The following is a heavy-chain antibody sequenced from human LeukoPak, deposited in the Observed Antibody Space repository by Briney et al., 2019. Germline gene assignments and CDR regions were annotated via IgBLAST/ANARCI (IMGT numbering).Heavy chain of an antibody. CDR3: AKHDYSIMLRLFYFDY. Sequence: GGSLRLSCAASGFTFSSYAMRWVRQAPGKGLEWVSAISGSGGSTYYADSVKGRFTISRDNSKNTLYLQMNSLRAEDTAVYYCAKHDYSIMLRLFYFDYWGQGTLVTVSS. CDR1: GFTFSSYA. D-gene: IGHD4-11*01. CDR2: ISGSGGST. J-gene: IGHJ4*02. V-gene: IGHV3-23*01.